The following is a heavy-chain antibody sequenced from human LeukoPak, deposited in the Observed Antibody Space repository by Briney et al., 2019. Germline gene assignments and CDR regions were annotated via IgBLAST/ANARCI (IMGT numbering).Heavy chain of an antibody. Sequence: ASVKVSCKASGYTFTGYYMHWVRQAPGQGLEWMGRINPNRGGTNYAQKFQGRVTMTRDTSISTAYMELSRLRSDDTAVYYCARGGYSYGYPDYWGQGTLVTVSS. CDR1: GYTFTGYY. CDR3: ARGGYSYGYPDY. CDR2: INPNRGGT. V-gene: IGHV1-2*06. J-gene: IGHJ4*02. D-gene: IGHD5-18*01.